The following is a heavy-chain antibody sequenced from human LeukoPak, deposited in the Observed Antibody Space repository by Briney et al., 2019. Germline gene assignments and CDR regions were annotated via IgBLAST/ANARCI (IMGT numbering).Heavy chain of an antibody. CDR2: ISAYNGNT. CDR1: GYTFTSYG. Sequence: ASVKVSCKASGYTFTSYGISWVRQAPGQGLEWMGWISAYNGNTNYAQKLQGRVTMTTDTSTSTAYMELRSLRSDDTAVYYCASFLAGADYDILTGSQGGAFDIWGQGTMVTVSS. CDR3: ASFLAGADYDILTGSQGGAFDI. V-gene: IGHV1-18*01. J-gene: IGHJ3*02. D-gene: IGHD3-9*01.